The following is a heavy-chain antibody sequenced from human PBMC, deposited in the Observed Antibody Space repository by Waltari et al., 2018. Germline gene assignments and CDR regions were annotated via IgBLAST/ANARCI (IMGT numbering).Heavy chain of an antibody. CDR1: GGSISSYY. CDR2: IYYSGST. Sequence: ESGPRLVKPSETLSLTCTVSGGSISSYYWSWIRQPPGKGLEWIGYIYYSGSTNYNPSLKSRVTISVDTSKNQFSLKLSSVTAADTAVYYCARVGQQLAAPWFDPWGQGTLVTVSS. V-gene: IGHV4-59*01. D-gene: IGHD6-13*01. J-gene: IGHJ5*02. CDR3: ARVGQQLAAPWFDP.